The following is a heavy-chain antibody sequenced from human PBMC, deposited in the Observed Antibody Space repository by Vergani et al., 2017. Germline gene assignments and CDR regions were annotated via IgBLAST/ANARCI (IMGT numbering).Heavy chain of an antibody. J-gene: IGHJ6*03. Sequence: EVQLVESGGGLVQPGGSLRLSCAASGFTFSSYWMSWVRQAPGKGLEWVANIKQDGSEKYYVDSVKGRFTISRDNAKNSLYLQMNSLRAEDTAVYYCARDTPSDTARVRGIFLYYYYYMDVWGKGTTVTVSS. CDR3: ARDTPSDTARVRGIFLYYYYYMDV. CDR1: GFTFSSYW. CDR2: IKQDGSEK. D-gene: IGHD5-18*01. V-gene: IGHV3-7*01.